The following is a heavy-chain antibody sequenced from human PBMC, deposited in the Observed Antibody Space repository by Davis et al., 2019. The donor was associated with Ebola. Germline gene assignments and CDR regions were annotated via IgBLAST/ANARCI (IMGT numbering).Heavy chain of an antibody. V-gene: IGHV3-30*18. CDR3: AKDLFWWSASDV. CDR2: ISFDGSNK. D-gene: IGHD2-8*02. Sequence: GESLKISCAASGFTFSRYAMHWVRQAPGKGLEWVAVISFDGSNKYYADSVKGRFTISRDDPKSTLYLQMNSLRAEDTAVYYCAKDLFWWSASDVWGQGTTVTVSS. CDR1: GFTFSRYA. J-gene: IGHJ6*02.